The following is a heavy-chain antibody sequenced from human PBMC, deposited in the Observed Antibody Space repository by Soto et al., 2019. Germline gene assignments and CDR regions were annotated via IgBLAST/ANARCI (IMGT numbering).Heavy chain of an antibody. CDR3: ARLYGLDAFDI. CDR2: IYYSGST. CDR1: GGSINSYY. J-gene: IGHJ3*02. V-gene: IGHV4-59*08. D-gene: IGHD3-16*02. Sequence: SETLSLTCTVSGGSINSYYWSWIRQPPGKGLEWIGYIYYSGSTNYNPSLKSRVTISVDTSKNQFSLKLSSVTAADTAVYYCARLYGLDAFDIWGQGTTVTVS.